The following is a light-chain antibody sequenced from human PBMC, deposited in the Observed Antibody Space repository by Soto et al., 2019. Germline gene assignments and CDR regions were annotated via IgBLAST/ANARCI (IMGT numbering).Light chain of an antibody. J-gene: IGLJ1*01. V-gene: IGLV2-14*01. CDR2: EVN. Sequence: QSVLTQPASVSGSPGQSVTISCTGPRSDIGDSNFIFWYQHSPGKAPRLLIYEVNYRPSGVSKRFSGSKAGNTASLTISGLLDDDEADYFCASFSSGTILVFGSGTKATVL. CDR3: ASFSSGTILV. CDR1: RSDIGDSNF.